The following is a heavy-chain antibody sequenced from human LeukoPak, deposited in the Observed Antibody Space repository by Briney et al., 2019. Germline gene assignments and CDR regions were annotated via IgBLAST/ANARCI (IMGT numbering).Heavy chain of an antibody. Sequence: PSETLSLTCSVSGGPITNSFWSWLRQPAGKGLEWIGHLFATGTPKYNPSLKSRVTLSLDTSKNHFSLNLSSVIAADTAVYYCARVKLELRAYYFDYWGQGTLVTVSS. CDR3: ARVKLELRAYYFDY. CDR2: LFATGTP. V-gene: IGHV4-4*07. CDR1: GGPITNSF. D-gene: IGHD1-7*01. J-gene: IGHJ4*02.